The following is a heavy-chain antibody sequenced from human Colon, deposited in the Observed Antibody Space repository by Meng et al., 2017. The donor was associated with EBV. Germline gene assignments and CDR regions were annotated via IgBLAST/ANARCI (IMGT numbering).Heavy chain of an antibody. D-gene: IGHD4-17*01. CDR3: AKRPTVNLRCFDS. CDR2: TNHSGST. J-gene: IGHJ4*02. CDR1: VGYIIGYS. Sequence: VHRPAFGAGLSKHSEVLCLISGDTVGYIIGYSWRWIRQAPCKGLEWFGETNHSGSTKFNQSFASRVTISVEPFQNQACLKLTFVNAADTAVYYCAKRPTVNLRCFDSWGQGTLVTVSS. V-gene: IGHV4-34*01.